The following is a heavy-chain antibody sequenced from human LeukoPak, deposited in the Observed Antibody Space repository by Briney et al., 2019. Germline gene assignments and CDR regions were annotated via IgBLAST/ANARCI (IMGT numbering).Heavy chain of an antibody. J-gene: IGHJ4*02. D-gene: IGHD2/OR15-2a*01. Sequence: GGSLRLSCVVSGLTVSTNYMSWVRQAPGKGLEWVSIIYSGGSTYYADSVKGRFTISRDSSTVYLQMNSLRAEDTAVYYCARESSIIAIGTLDFRGQGTLVTVSS. CDR2: IYSGGST. CDR1: GLTVSTNY. CDR3: ARESSIIAIGTLDF. V-gene: IGHV3-66*01.